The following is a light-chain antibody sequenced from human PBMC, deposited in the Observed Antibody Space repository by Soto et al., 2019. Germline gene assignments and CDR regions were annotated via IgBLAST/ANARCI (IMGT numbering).Light chain of an antibody. J-gene: IGKJ2*01. CDR1: QSISSN. Sequence: EIVMTQSPATLSVSPGESATLSCRASQSISSNLAWYQQKPGQAPRLLIYGASTRATGFPARFSGSGSGTEFTLTITSLQSEDFAVYYCQQFNNWPYTFGQGTNLEIK. CDR3: QQFNNWPYT. V-gene: IGKV3-15*01. CDR2: GAS.